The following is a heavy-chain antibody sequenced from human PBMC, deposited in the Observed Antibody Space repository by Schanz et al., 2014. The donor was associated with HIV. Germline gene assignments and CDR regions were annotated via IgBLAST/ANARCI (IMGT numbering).Heavy chain of an antibody. Sequence: EVQLVQSGGGLVKPGGSLRLSCAASGFTFSSYSMNWVRQAPGKGLEWVSYISSSSTTIYYADSVKGRFTISRDNAKNSLSLQMNSLRDEDTAVYYCARSPSYGMDVWGQGTTVTVSS. CDR2: ISSSSTTI. CDR1: GFTFSSYS. J-gene: IGHJ6*02. V-gene: IGHV3-48*02. CDR3: ARSPSYGMDV.